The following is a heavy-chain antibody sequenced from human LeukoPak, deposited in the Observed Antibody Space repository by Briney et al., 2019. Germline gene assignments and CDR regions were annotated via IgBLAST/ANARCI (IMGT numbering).Heavy chain of an antibody. Sequence: GGSLRLSCAASGFTFSIDSMDWDRQAPGKGLEWVSSISTTSSHIYYADSVKGRFTISRDNAKNSMYLQMSSLRAEDTGVYYCARGSTIVQRRDAFDIWGQGTMVTVSS. CDR3: ARGSTIVQRRDAFDI. D-gene: IGHD5-24*01. J-gene: IGHJ3*02. V-gene: IGHV3-21*01. CDR2: ISTTSSHI. CDR1: GFTFSIDS.